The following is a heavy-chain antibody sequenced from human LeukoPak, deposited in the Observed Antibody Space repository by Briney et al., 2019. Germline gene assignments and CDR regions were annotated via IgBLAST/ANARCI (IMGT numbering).Heavy chain of an antibody. V-gene: IGHV4-4*09. Sequence: SETLSHTCTVSGGSISSYYWSWIRQPPGKGLEWIGYIYTSGSTNYNPSLKSRVTISVDTSKNQFSLKLSSVTAADTAVYYCARVRGGSHWFDPWGQGTLVTVSS. CDR3: ARVRGGSHWFDP. CDR1: GGSISSYY. CDR2: IYTSGST. J-gene: IGHJ5*02.